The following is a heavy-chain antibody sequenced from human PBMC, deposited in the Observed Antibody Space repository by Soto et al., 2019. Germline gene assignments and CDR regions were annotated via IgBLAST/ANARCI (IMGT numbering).Heavy chain of an antibody. CDR3: ARDQYVTTKRKHYYYYGMDV. D-gene: IGHD4-4*01. J-gene: IGHJ6*02. Sequence: GSLRLSCAASGFTFSSYEMNWVRQAPGKGLEWVSYISSSGSTIYYADSAKGRFTISRDNAKNSLYLQMNSLRAEDTAVYYCARDQYVTTKRKHYYYYGMDVWGQGTTVTVSS. CDR1: GFTFSSYE. CDR2: ISSSGSTI. V-gene: IGHV3-48*03.